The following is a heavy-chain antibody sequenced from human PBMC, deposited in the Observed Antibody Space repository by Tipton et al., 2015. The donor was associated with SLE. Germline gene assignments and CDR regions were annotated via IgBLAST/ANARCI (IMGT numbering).Heavy chain of an antibody. CDR2: VYSSGST. CDR1: GGSILTNY. D-gene: IGHD2-2*01. CDR3: ARAEGYCGSKTNCYERRWIDP. Sequence: TLSLTCIVSGGSILTNYWSWIRQPPGRGLERIGRVYSSGSTAYNPSLTRQVTISIDTYENQFSLKLTSMTTADTAVYYCARAEGYCGSKTNCYERRWIDPWGQGTLVTVSS. J-gene: IGHJ5*02. V-gene: IGHV4-4*07.